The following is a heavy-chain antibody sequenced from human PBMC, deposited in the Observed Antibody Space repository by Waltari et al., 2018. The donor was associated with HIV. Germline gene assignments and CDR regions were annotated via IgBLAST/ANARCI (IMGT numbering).Heavy chain of an antibody. CDR3: ARAGLGGLIQDFDI. Sequence: QVQLIQPQIEMRKPWTSVRLSCPASGFILNDHYIHWVRQAPRRRLAWVAVITAADGSASSAQKFQARLTLTRDSFLGIVHLDLMSLQSEDTAVYFCARAGLGGLIQDFDIWGRGTQLIVSS. V-gene: IGHV1-46*02. D-gene: IGHD1-26*01. CDR1: GFILNDHY. J-gene: IGHJ4*01. CDR2: ITAADGSA.